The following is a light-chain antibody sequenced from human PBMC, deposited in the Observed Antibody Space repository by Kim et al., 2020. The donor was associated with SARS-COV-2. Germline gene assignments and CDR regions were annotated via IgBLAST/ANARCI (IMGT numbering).Light chain of an antibody. CDR2: CAS. CDR1: QGSSND. V-gene: IGKV1-27*01. CDR3: EEYDSAPGA. Sequence: AAVGDRVISTCRASQGSSNDLAWYQKRPGKGPKLLIYCASTLQSGVPSRFRGGGSGTDFTVTIRSLQPEDVATCYCEEYDSAPGACGQGSKVEV. J-gene: IGKJ1*01.